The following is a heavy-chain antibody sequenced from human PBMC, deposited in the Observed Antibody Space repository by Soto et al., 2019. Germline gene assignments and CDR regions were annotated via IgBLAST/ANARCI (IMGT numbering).Heavy chain of an antibody. D-gene: IGHD2-2*01. V-gene: IGHV4-4*07. J-gene: IGHJ6*02. CDR1: GGSISGYY. Sequence: SETLSLTCTVSGGSISGYYWSWVRQPAGKGLEWVGRIYSDGTTNYSPSLKSRVTMSLDTSKDQFSLHLNSVTAADTAVYYCSRVGCSNSKCYTRGMDVWGQGTAVTVSS. CDR3: SRVGCSNSKCYTRGMDV. CDR2: IYSDGTT.